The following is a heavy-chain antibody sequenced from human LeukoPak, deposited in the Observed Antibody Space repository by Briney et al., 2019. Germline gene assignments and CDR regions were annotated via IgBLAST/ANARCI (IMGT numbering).Heavy chain of an antibody. CDR3: ASALPGIAAAGSRANFDY. D-gene: IGHD6-13*01. Sequence: SVKVSCKASGGTFSSYAISWVRQAPGQGLEWMGRIIPILGIANYAQKFQGRVTITADKSTSTAYMELSSLRSEDTAVYYCASALPGIAAAGSRANFDYWGQGTLVTVSS. V-gene: IGHV1-69*04. CDR2: IIPILGIA. J-gene: IGHJ4*02. CDR1: GGTFSSYA.